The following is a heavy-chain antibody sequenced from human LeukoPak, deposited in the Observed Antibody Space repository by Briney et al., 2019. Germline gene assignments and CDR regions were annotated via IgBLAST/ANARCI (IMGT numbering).Heavy chain of an antibody. J-gene: IGHJ6*02. CDR2: IYTSGST. CDR1: GGSISSYY. V-gene: IGHV4-4*07. Sequence: PSETLSLTCTVSGGSISSYYWSWIRQPAGKGLEWIGRIYTSGSTNYNPSLKSRVTMSVDTSKNQFSLKLSSVTAADTAVYYCARDCSSTSCYIPPDSYYYYGMDVWGQGTTVTVSS. D-gene: IGHD2-2*02. CDR3: ARDCSSTSCYIPPDSYYYYGMDV.